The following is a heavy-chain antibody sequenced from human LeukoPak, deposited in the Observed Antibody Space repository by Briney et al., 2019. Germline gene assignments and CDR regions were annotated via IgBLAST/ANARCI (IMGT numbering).Heavy chain of an antibody. Sequence: SETLSLTCTVSGGSISGYYWSWLRQPPGKGLEWIGYLYYDGSTTYNPSLKGRVTISLDTSKNQFFLKLSSVTAADTAVYYCARYSYGGFYFDYWGQGTLVTVSS. D-gene: IGHD5-18*01. CDR1: GGSISGYY. V-gene: IGHV4-59*08. J-gene: IGHJ4*02. CDR3: ARYSYGGFYFDY. CDR2: LYYDGST.